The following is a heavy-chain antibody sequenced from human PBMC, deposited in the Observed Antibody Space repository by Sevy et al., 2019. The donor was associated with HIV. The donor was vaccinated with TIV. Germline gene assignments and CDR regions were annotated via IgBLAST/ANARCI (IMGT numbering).Heavy chain of an antibody. CDR2: INDDGSRI. D-gene: IGHD5-18*01. J-gene: IGHJ4*02. CDR1: GFTFSDSW. V-gene: IGHV3-7*01. Sequence: GGSLRLSCVASGFTFSDSWMTWVRQAPGKGLERISFINDDGSRIRYVDSVRGRFTITRENTKNSLYLQMNSLRAEDAAVYFCARDRAYSAFDYWGQGTLVTVSS. CDR3: ARDRAYSAFDY.